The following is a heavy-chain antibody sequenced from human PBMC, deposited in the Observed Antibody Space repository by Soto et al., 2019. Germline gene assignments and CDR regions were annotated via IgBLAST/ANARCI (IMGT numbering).Heavy chain of an antibody. CDR1: GVTFDSFT. Sequence: QVQLEQSGPELKKPGSSVKVSCKPSGVTFDSFTFSWVRQAPGQGLEWMGGFVPMFGSASVAQRFQGRVRITADASTGTGYMELSDLRSDDSAIYYCAREDDTTGHYSWFDPWGPGTLVTGSS. D-gene: IGHD3-9*01. CDR3: AREDDTTGHYSWFDP. J-gene: IGHJ5*02. CDR2: FVPMFGSA. V-gene: IGHV1-69*01.